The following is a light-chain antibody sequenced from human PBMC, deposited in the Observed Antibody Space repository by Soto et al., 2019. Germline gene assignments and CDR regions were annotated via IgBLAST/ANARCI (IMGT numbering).Light chain of an antibody. J-gene: IGLJ3*02. Sequence: QSVLTQPPSVSGAPGQRVTISCTGSSSNLGAGAGYDVHWYQQVPGTAPKLLIYYDNLRPSGVPDRISGSKSGTSASLAISGLQSDDEADYYCAAWDDSLNGRVFGPGTKLTVL. CDR2: YDN. V-gene: IGLV1-40*01. CDR1: SSNLGAGAGYD. CDR3: AAWDDSLNGRV.